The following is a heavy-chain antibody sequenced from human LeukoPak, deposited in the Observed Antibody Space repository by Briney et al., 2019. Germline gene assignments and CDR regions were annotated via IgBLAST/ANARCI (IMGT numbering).Heavy chain of an antibody. CDR3: ARRHITIAAFDF. CDR1: GYSFTSYW. CDR2: FYPGDSNA. V-gene: IGHV5-51*01. J-gene: IGHJ4*02. Sequence: GESLKISCKGSGYSFTSYWIGWVRQMPGRGLEWMGIFYPGDSNARYSPPFEGQVTISVDRSVTTAYLQWSSLKASDTAIYYCARRHITIAAFDFWGQGTLVTVSS. D-gene: IGHD2-15*01.